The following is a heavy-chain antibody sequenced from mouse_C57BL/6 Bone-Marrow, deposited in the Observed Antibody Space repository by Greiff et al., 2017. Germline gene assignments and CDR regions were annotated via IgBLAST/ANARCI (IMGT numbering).Heavy chain of an antibody. CDR2: IYPGDGDT. V-gene: IGHV1-82*01. Sequence: VQGVESGPELVKPGASVKISCKASGYAFSSSWMNWVKQRPGKGLEWIGRIYPGDGDTNYNGKFKGKATLTADKSSSTAYMQLSSLTSEDSAVYFCASPSDYWGQGTTLTVSS. J-gene: IGHJ2*01. CDR3: ASPSDY. CDR1: GYAFSSSW.